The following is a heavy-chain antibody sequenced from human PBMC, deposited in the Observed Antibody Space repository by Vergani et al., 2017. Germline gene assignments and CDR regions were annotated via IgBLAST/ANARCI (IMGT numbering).Heavy chain of an antibody. CDR3: ARPYYDFWSGYPSADAFDI. J-gene: IGHJ3*02. CDR2: IYYSGST. CDR1: GGSISSSSYY. Sequence: QLQLQESGPGLVKPSETLSLTCTVSGGSISSSSYYWGWIRQPPGKGLEWIVRIYYSGSTYYNPSLKSRVTLSVDTSKNQFSLKLSSLTAAYTAVYYCARPYYDFWSGYPSADAFDIWGQGTMVTVSS. V-gene: IGHV4-39*01. D-gene: IGHD3-3*01.